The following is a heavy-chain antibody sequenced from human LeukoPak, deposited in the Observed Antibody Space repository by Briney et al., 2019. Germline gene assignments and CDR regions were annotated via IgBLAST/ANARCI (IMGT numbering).Heavy chain of an antibody. Sequence: GASVKVSCKASGYTFTSYGISWVRQAPGQGLEGMGWISAYNGNTNYAQKLQGRVTMTTDTSTSTAYMELRSLRSDDTAVYYCARDRRHCTNGVCPWPFDYWGQGTLVTVSS. J-gene: IGHJ4*02. D-gene: IGHD2-8*01. CDR1: GYTFTSYG. CDR3: ARDRRHCTNGVCPWPFDY. V-gene: IGHV1-18*01. CDR2: ISAYNGNT.